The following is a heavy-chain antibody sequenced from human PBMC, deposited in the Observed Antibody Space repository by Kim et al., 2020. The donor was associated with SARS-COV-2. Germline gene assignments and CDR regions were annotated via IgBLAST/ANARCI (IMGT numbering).Heavy chain of an antibody. CDR3: ARGLDP. CDR2: YVDGRT. Sequence: YVDGRTYYADSVKGRFTISRDTSKNTVFLQMNSLRAEDTAVYYCARGLDPWGQGTLVTVSS. J-gene: IGHJ5*02. V-gene: IGHV3-53*01.